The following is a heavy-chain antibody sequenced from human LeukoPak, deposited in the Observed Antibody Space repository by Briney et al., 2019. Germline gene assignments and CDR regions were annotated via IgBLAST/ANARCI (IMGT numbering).Heavy chain of an antibody. J-gene: IGHJ4*02. V-gene: IGHV3-74*01. CDR2: INSDGSST. D-gene: IGHD1/OR15-1a*01. CDR1: GFTFSGYW. CDR3: ARATQYFRTTIDY. Sequence: QPGGSLRLSCAASGFTFSGYWMHWVRQAPGRGLVWVSRINSDGSSTSYADSVKGRFTISRDNAKNTLYLQMNSLRAEDTAVYYCARATQYFRTTIDYWGQGTLVTVSS.